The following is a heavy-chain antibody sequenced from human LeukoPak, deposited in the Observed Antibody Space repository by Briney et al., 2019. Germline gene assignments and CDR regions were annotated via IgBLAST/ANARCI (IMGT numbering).Heavy chain of an antibody. J-gene: IGHJ4*01. CDR1: GYTFTSYH. V-gene: IGHV1-18*01. CDR2: ISAYNGIP. D-gene: IGHD3/OR15-3a*01. Sequence: ASVKVSCKASGYTFTSYHIAWVRQAPGRGLEWMGWISAYNGIPKYAENLQGRITMTIDTSTSTAYMELRSLRSDDTAVYYCAKDHSGFPLGLWGQGTLVTVSS. CDR3: AKDHSGFPLGL.